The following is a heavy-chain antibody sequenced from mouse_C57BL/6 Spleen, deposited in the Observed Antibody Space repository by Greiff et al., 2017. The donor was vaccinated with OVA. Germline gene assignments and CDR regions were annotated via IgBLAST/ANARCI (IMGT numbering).Heavy chain of an antibody. J-gene: IGHJ3*01. Sequence: VQLQQSGAELARPGASVKLSCKASGYTFTSYGISWVKQRTGQGLEWIGEIYPRSGNTYYNEKFKGKATLTADKSSSTAYMELRSLTSEDSAVYFCARGDYDYDGKTWFAYWGQGTLVTVSA. D-gene: IGHD2-4*01. CDR1: GYTFTSYG. CDR2: IYPRSGNT. V-gene: IGHV1-81*01. CDR3: ARGDYDYDGKTWFAY.